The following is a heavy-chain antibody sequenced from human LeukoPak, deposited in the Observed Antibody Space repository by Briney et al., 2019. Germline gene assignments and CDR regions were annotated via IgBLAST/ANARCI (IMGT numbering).Heavy chain of an antibody. V-gene: IGHV3-43*02. CDR2: ISGDGGST. J-gene: IGHJ4*02. D-gene: IGHD6-19*01. Sequence: PGGSLRLSCAASGFTFDEYAMHWVRQAPGKGLEWVSLISGDGGSTYYADSVKGRFTISRDNSKNSLYLQMNSLRTEDTALYHCAKDRGWYDYWGQGTLVTVSS. CDR1: GFTFDEYA. CDR3: AKDRGWYDY.